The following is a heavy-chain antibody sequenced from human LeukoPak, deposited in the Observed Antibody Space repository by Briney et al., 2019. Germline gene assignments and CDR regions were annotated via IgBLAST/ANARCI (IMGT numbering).Heavy chain of an antibody. V-gene: IGHV1-46*01. CDR1: GYTFTGYY. J-gene: IGHJ4*02. Sequence: ASVKVSCKASGYTFTGYYMHWVRQAPGQGLEWMGIINPSGGSTSYAQKFQGRVTMTRDMSTSTVYMELSSLRSEDTAVYYCARDKGLDSSGWYATFDYWGQGTLVTVSS. CDR2: INPSGGST. D-gene: IGHD6-19*01. CDR3: ARDKGLDSSGWYATFDY.